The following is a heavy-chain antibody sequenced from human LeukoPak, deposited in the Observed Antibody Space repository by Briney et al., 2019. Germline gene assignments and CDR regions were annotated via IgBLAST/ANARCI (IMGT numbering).Heavy chain of an antibody. CDR2: IIPILGIA. J-gene: IGHJ4*02. CDR3: ARYDPAIAVAGIDY. V-gene: IGHV1-69*04. D-gene: IGHD6-19*01. CDR1: GGTFSSYA. Sequence: ASVKVSCKASGGTFSSYAISWVRQAPGQGLEWMGRIIPILGIANYAQKLRGRVTITADKSTSTAYMELSSLRSEDTAVYYCARYDPAIAVAGIDYWGQGTLVTVSS.